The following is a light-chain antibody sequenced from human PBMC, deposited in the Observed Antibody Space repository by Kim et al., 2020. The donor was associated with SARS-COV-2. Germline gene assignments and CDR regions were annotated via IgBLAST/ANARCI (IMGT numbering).Light chain of an antibody. CDR3: HQYGSTPLT. J-gene: IGKJ4*01. CDR1: QSVFYSSNNKNF. CDR2: WAS. V-gene: IGKV4-1*01. Sequence: DIVMTQSPDSLAVSLGERATINCKSSQSVFYSSNNKNFLAWYQQKPGQPPKLLIYWASTRESGVPDRFSGSGSGTDFTLTISNLQAEDVAVYYCHQYGSTPLTFGGGTKVDIK.